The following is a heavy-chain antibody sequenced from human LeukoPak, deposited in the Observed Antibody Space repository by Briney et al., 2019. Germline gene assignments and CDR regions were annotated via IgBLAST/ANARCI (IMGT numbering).Heavy chain of an antibody. CDR2: ISPTTI. D-gene: IGHD2-21*01. Sequence: GGSLRLSCAASGFTFTSYSLNWVRQAPGKGLEWVSYISPTTIYYADSVRGRFTLSRDDAKNSLYLQMNSLRAEDTAIYYCARDTAYSFDYWGQGTLVTVSS. J-gene: IGHJ4*02. CDR3: ARDTAYSFDY. CDR1: GFTFTSYS. V-gene: IGHV3-48*01.